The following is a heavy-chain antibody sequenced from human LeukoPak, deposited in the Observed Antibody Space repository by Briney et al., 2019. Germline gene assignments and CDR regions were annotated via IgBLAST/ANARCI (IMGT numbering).Heavy chain of an antibody. D-gene: IGHD1-26*01. J-gene: IGHJ6*03. CDR1: GYSISSGYY. CDR3: VRGSYPIRYYYYYMDV. CDR2: IYHSGRT. V-gene: IGHV4-38-2*02. Sequence: PSETLSLTCSVSGYSISSGYYWGWIRQPPGKGLEWIGSIYHSGRTYYNPSLKSRVTISVDTSKNQFSLKLSSVTAADTAVYYCVRGSYPIRYYYYYMDVWGKGTTVTVSS.